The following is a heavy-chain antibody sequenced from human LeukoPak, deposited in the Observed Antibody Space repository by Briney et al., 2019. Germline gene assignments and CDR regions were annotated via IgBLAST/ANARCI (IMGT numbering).Heavy chain of an antibody. V-gene: IGHV3-7*01. J-gene: IGHJ6*04. CDR1: GFTLSSYW. D-gene: IGHD1-26*01. Sequence: GGSLTLACAVAGFTLSSYWMSWVRQAPGKGREWVAYIKQDGSEKYYVDSVKGRFTISRDNAKNSLYLQMNSLRAEDTAVYYCARDQEWELMPLDVWGKGTTVTVSS. CDR2: IKQDGSEK. CDR3: ARDQEWELMPLDV.